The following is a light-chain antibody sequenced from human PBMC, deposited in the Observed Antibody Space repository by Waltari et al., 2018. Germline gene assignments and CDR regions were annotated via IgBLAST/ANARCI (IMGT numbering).Light chain of an antibody. CDR2: DAS. Sequence: QMTQSPSTLSASIGDRVVITCRASHTINTWLAWYQQKPGKAPRVLIYDASTLASGVPSRFRGSGAGKEFTLTISSLQPDDFATYYCHQYNSYSQSFGQGTKLEIK. J-gene: IGKJ2*03. V-gene: IGKV1-5*01. CDR3: HQYNSYSQS. CDR1: HTINTW.